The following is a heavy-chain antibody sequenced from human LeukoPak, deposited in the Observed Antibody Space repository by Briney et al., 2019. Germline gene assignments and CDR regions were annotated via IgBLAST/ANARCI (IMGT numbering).Heavy chain of an antibody. Sequence: ASVKVSCKASGYTFTSYGISWVRQAPGQGLEWMGWISAYNGNTNYAQKLQGRVTMTTDTSTSTAYMELRSLRSDDTAVYYCASRTTFIAAAGKDYWGQGTLVTVSS. CDR3: ASRTTFIAAAGKDY. CDR1: GYTFTSYG. V-gene: IGHV1-18*01. CDR2: ISAYNGNT. D-gene: IGHD6-13*01. J-gene: IGHJ4*02.